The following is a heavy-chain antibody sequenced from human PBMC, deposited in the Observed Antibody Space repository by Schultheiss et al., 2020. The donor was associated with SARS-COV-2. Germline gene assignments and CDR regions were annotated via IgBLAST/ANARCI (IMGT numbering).Heavy chain of an antibody. J-gene: IGHJ6*02. CDR2: ISTTGGAT. V-gene: IGHV3-23*01. D-gene: IGHD3-10*01. Sequence: GESLKISCAASGFTFSTYAMNWVRQAPGKGLEWVSVISTTGGATYHADSVKGRFTISRDNSKNTLYLQMNSLRAEDMAVYYCAKPPQSTMIRGGGMDVWGQGTTVTVSS. CDR1: GFTFSTYA. CDR3: AKPPQSTMIRGGGMDV.